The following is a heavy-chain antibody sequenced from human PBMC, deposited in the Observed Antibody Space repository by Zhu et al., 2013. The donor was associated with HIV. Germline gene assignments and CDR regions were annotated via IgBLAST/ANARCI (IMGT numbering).Heavy chain of an antibody. Sequence: QVQLVQSGAEVKKPGASVKISCKTSGYTFFAYFMHWVRQAPGQGLEWMGIINPSGGSTNYAQKFQGRVSMTRDTSTSTVYMEVRSLRSEDTAIYYCARRGWGHDTPHDYWGQGSLVIVSS. V-gene: IGHV1-46*01. D-gene: IGHD3-16*01. J-gene: IGHJ4*02. CDR3: ARRGWGHDTPHDY. CDR2: INPSGGST. CDR1: GYTFFAYF.